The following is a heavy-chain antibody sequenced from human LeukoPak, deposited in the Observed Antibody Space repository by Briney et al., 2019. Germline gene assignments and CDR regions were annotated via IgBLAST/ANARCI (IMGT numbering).Heavy chain of an antibody. CDR3: AKGSGIAVAGTFDY. Sequence: GGSLRLSCAASAFTFSNYAMSWVRQAPGKGLEWVSGISSSGVSTYYADSVKGRFTISRDNSKNTLYLQMSSLRAEDTAVYYCAKGSGIAVAGTFDYWGQGTLVTVSS. CDR2: ISSSGVST. J-gene: IGHJ4*02. CDR1: AFTFSNYA. D-gene: IGHD6-19*01. V-gene: IGHV3-23*01.